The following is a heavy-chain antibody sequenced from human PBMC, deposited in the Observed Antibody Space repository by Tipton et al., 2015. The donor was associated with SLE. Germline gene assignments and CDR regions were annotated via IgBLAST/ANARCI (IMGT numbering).Heavy chain of an antibody. J-gene: IGHJ6*03. CDR1: GFTFSTYG. CDR2: IWYDGSKK. CDR3: ARSTYMDV. Sequence: RSLRLSCAASGFTFSTYGMHWVRQAPGKGLEWVAFIWYDGSKKYYADSVKGRFTISRDNSKTSLYLQMNSLRAEDTAVYYCARSTYMDVWGKGTTVTVSS. V-gene: IGHV3-33*01.